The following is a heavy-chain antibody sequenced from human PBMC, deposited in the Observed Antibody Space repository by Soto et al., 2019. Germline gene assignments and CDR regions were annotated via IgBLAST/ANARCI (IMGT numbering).Heavy chain of an antibody. CDR1: GGSISSYY. J-gene: IGHJ4*02. CDR2: IYYSGST. CDR3: ARGSGYCSGGSCYAWDAYFDD. V-gene: IGHV4-59*01. D-gene: IGHD2-15*01. Sequence: QVQLQESGPGLVKPSETLSLTCTVSGGSISSYYWSWIRQPPGKGLEWIGYIYYSGSTKYNPSLKSRVTISVDTSKTQFSLKLSSVTAADTAVYYCARGSGYCSGGSCYAWDAYFDDWGQGTLVTVSS.